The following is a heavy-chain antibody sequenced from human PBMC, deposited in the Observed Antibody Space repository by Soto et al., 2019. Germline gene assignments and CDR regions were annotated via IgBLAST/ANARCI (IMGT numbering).Heavy chain of an antibody. CDR2: IRSKANSYAT. Sequence: LRLSCAASGFTFSGSAMHWVRQASGRGLEWVGRIRSKANSYATAYAASVKGRFTISRDDSKNTAYLQMNSLKTEDTAVYYCTGNYDFWSGADYYYYGMDVWGQGTTVTVSS. CDR3: TGNYDFWSGADYYYYGMDV. CDR1: GFTFSGSA. J-gene: IGHJ6*02. D-gene: IGHD3-3*01. V-gene: IGHV3-73*01.